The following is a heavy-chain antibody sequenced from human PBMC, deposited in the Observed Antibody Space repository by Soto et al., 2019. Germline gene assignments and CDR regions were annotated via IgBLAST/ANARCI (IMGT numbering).Heavy chain of an antibody. Sequence: GGSLRLSCAASGFTFSNAWMNWVRQAPGKGLEWVGRIKSKTDGGTTDYAGPVKGRFTISRDYSKNTLYLQMNSLKTEETAVYYCTTGLLLWFGELSTLLPGPRAYYGMDVWGQGTTVTVSS. D-gene: IGHD3-10*01. CDR3: TTGLLLWFGELSTLLPGPRAYYGMDV. J-gene: IGHJ6*02. V-gene: IGHV3-15*07. CDR1: GFTFSNAW. CDR2: IKSKTDGGTT.